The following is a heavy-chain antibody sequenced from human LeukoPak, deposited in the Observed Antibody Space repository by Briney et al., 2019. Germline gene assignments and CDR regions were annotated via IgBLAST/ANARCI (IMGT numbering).Heavy chain of an antibody. CDR3: TRDTFGPDDH. Sequence: GGSLRLSCAASGFTFSNFWMHWVRQAPGKGLVWVSRINTDGSITNYADSVRGRFTISRDNAKRTLFLQMNSLRAEDTAVYYCTRDTFGPDDHWGQGTLVTVSS. J-gene: IGHJ5*02. V-gene: IGHV3-74*01. CDR1: GFTFSNFW. D-gene: IGHD3-16*01. CDR2: INTDGSIT.